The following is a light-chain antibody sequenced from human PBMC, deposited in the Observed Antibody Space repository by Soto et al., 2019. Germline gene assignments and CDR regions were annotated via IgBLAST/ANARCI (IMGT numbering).Light chain of an antibody. Sequence: EIVMTQSPGTLSVSPGERATLSCRASQSISRNLAWYQQKPGRAPRLLIYGVSTRATGIPARFSGSGSETEFTLTISSLQSEDFAVYYRQQYNNRPPYTFGQGTKLEIK. V-gene: IGKV3-15*01. CDR2: GVS. J-gene: IGKJ2*01. CDR3: QQYNNRPPYT. CDR1: QSISRN.